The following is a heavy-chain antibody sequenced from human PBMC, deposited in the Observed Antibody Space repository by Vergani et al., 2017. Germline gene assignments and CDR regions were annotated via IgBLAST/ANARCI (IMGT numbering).Heavy chain of an antibody. CDR1: GYTFTSYA. D-gene: IGHD2-2*01. CDR3: ARGSPSAFWPYCSSTSCCYNWFDP. V-gene: IGHV7-4-1*02. CDR2: INTNTGKP. Sequence: QVQLVQSGSELKKPGASVKVSCKASGYTFTSYAMNWVRQAPGQGLEWMGWINTNTGKPTSAHCFTGRFVFSLDTSVSTAYLQISSLKAEDTAVYYCARGSPSAFWPYCSSTSCCYNWFDPWGQGTLVTVS. J-gene: IGHJ5*02.